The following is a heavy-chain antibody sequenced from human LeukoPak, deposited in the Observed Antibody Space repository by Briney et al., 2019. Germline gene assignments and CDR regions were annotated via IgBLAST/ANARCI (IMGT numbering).Heavy chain of an antibody. CDR1: GGSISSGGYY. J-gene: IGHJ4*02. CDR3: ARDGGSRIAAAGTRY. CDR2: IYHSGST. Sequence: SQTLSLTCTVSGGSISSGGYYWSWIRQPPGKGLEWIGYIYHSGSTYYNPSLKSRVTISVDRSKNQFSLKLSSVTAADTAVYYCARDGGSRIAAAGTRYWGQGTLVTVSS. D-gene: IGHD6-13*01. V-gene: IGHV4-30-2*01.